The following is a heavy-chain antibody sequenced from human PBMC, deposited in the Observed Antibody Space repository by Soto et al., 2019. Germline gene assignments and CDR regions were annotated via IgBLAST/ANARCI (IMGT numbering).Heavy chain of an antibody. J-gene: IGHJ4*02. Sequence: EVQLVESGGGLTQPGGSLRLSCVVSGFIVSRSHMMWVRQAPGKGLEGVSVIYNYGQINYVDPVKGRFTIARDNSKNTIYLQMNSLKVEDTAVYYCVRVTGAERHWGQGALVTVSS. CDR3: VRVTGAERH. CDR1: GFIVSRSH. V-gene: IGHV3-53*01. D-gene: IGHD7-27*01. CDR2: IYNYGQI.